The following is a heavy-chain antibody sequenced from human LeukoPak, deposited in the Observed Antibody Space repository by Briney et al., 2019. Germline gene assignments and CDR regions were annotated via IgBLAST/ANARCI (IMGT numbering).Heavy chain of an antibody. J-gene: IGHJ4*02. D-gene: IGHD1-26*01. CDR1: GGTFSSYT. V-gene: IGHV1-69*04. Sequence: WASVKVSCKASGGTFSSYTISWVRQAPGQGLEWMGRIIPILGIANYAQKFQGRVTITADKSTSTAYMELSSLRSEDTAVYYCARDARLRRELHGGFDYWGQGTLVTVSS. CDR2: IIPILGIA. CDR3: ARDARLRRELHGGFDY.